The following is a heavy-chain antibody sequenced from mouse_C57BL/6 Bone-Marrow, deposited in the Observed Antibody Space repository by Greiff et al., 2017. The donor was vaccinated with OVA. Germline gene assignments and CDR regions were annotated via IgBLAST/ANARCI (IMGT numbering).Heavy chain of an antibody. V-gene: IGHV5-17*01. CDR3: ARWGGFDY. Sequence: EVKLMESGGGLVKPGGSLKLSCAASGFTFSDYGMHWVRQAPEKGLEWVAYISSGSSTIYYADTVKGRFTISRDNAKNTLFLQRTSLRAEDTAMYYCARWGGFDYWGQGTTLTVAS. CDR1: GFTFSDYG. CDR2: ISSGSSTI. J-gene: IGHJ2*01.